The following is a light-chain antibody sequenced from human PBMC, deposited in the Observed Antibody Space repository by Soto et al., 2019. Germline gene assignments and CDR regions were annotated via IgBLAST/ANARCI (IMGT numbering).Light chain of an antibody. CDR2: AAS. J-gene: IGKJ1*01. CDR1: QSISSY. CDR3: QQSYSTLRWT. V-gene: IGKV1-39*01. Sequence: DIQMTQSPSSLSASVGDRVTITSRASQSISSYLNWYQQKPGKAPKLLIYAASSLQSGVPSRFSGSGSATDFTLTISSLQPEDFATYYCQQSYSTLRWTFGQGTKVDIK.